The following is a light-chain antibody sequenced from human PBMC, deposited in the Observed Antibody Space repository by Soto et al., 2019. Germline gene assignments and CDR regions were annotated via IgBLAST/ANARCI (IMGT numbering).Light chain of an antibody. CDR1: SSDVGAYDY. J-gene: IGLJ1*01. CDR3: CSYAGSYTHV. CDR2: AVT. V-gene: IGLV2-11*01. Sequence: QSALTQPRSVSGSPGQSVTISCTGTSSDVGAYDYVSWYQQHPGKAPKLMIYAVTQRPSGVPDRFSASKSGNTASLTISGLHAEDEADYYCCSYAGSYTHVFGTGTKLTVL.